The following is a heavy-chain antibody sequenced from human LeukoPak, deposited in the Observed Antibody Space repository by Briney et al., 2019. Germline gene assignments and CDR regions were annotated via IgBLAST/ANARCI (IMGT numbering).Heavy chain of an antibody. CDR1: GFTFSSYA. D-gene: IGHD6-13*01. CDR2: ISGSGGSK. V-gene: IGHV3-23*01. Sequence: PGGSLRLSCAASGFTFSSYAMSWVRQAPGKGLEWVSGISGSGGSKYYADSVKGRFTISRDNSKNTLYLQMNSLRGEDTAVYYCARDGAAAGHPPFDYWGQGTLVTVSS. J-gene: IGHJ4*02. CDR3: ARDGAAAGHPPFDY.